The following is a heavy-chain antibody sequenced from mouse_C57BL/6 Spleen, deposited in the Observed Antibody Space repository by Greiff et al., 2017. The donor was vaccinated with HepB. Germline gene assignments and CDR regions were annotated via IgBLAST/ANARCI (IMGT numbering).Heavy chain of an antibody. J-gene: IGHJ4*01. CDR2: IYPGDGDT. CDR3: AIYDYTMDY. V-gene: IGHV1-82*01. CDR1: GYAFSSSW. D-gene: IGHD2-4*01. Sequence: QVQLKESGPELVKPGASVKISCKASGYAFSSSWMNWVKQRPGKGLEWIGRIYPGDGDTNYNGKFKGKATLTADKSSSTAYMQLSSLTSEDSAVYFCAIYDYTMDYWGQGTSVTVSS.